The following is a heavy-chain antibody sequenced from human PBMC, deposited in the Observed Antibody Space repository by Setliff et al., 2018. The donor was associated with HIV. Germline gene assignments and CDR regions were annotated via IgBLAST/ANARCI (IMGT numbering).Heavy chain of an antibody. J-gene: IGHJ6*03. CDR2: IYTSRGT. D-gene: IGHD6-13*01. Sequence: PSETLSLTCTVSGGSISGYHWNWLRQTPGKGLEWIGYIYTSRGTNYNHSLRTRVIISVDTSKNQFSLKLSSVTAADTAVYYCARWLEVESRAGIAAAGRDYYYYMDVWGKGTTVTVSS. V-gene: IGHV4-4*09. CDR3: ARWLEVESRAGIAAAGRDYYYYMDV. CDR1: GGSISGYH.